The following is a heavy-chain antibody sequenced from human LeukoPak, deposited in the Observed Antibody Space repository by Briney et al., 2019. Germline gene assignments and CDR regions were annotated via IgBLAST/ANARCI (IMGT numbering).Heavy chain of an antibody. Sequence: GGSLRLSCAASEFSVGSNYMTWVRQAPGKGLEWVSLIYSGGSTYYADSVKGRFTISRDNSKNTLYLQMNRLRAEDTAVYYCAKDQGGGSYYLYWGQGTLVTVSS. J-gene: IGHJ4*02. V-gene: IGHV3-66*01. CDR3: AKDQGGGSYYLY. CDR2: IYSGGST. CDR1: EFSVGSNY. D-gene: IGHD1-26*01.